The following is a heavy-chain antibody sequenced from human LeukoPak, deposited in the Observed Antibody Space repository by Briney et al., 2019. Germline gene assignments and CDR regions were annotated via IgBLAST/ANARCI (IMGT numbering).Heavy chain of an antibody. CDR3: ARHVDTANPYAFDI. Sequence: SDTLSLTCTVSGGSISSYYWSWIRQPPGKGLEWIGYIYYSGSTNYNPSLKSRVTISVDTSKNQFSLKLSSVTAADTAVYYCARHVDTANPYAFDIWGQGTMVTVSS. CDR1: GGSISSYY. D-gene: IGHD5-18*01. V-gene: IGHV4-59*08. J-gene: IGHJ3*02. CDR2: IYYSGST.